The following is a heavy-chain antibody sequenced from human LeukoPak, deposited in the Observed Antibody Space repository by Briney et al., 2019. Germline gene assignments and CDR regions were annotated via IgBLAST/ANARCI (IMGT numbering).Heavy chain of an antibody. CDR1: GYTFTSYG. Sequence: GASVKVSCKASGYTFTSYGISWVRQAPGQGREWRGWISAYNGNTNYAQKLQGRVTMTTDTSTSTAYMELRSLRSDDTAVYYCARTPYYYDSSGYYLGDYWGQGTLVTVSS. J-gene: IGHJ4*02. V-gene: IGHV1-18*01. D-gene: IGHD3-22*01. CDR2: ISAYNGNT. CDR3: ARTPYYYDSSGYYLGDY.